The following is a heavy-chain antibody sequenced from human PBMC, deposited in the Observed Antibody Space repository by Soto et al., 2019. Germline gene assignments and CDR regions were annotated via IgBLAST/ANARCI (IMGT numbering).Heavy chain of an antibody. D-gene: IGHD6-19*01. CDR3: ARSGPPLHSSCWYFDY. J-gene: IGHJ4*02. V-gene: IGHV1-2*04. CDR2: INPNSGGT. Sequence: ASVKVSCKASGYTFTGYYMHWVRQAPGQGLEWMGWINPNSGGTNYAQKFQGWVTMTRDTSISTAYMELSRLRSDDTAVYYCARSGPPLHSSCWYFDYWGQGTLVTVSS. CDR1: GYTFTGYY.